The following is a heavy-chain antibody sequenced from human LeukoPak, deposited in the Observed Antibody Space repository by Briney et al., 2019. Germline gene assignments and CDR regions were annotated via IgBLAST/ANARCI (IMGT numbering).Heavy chain of an antibody. J-gene: IGHJ6*02. CDR1: GGSISSYY. Sequence: SETLSLTCTVSGGSISSYYWSWIRQPPGKGLEWIGYIYYSGSTYYNPSLKSRVTISVDTSKNQFSLKLSSVTAADTAVYYCARASGGGGSFRRAGMDVWGQGTTVTVSS. CDR3: ARASGGGGSFRRAGMDV. D-gene: IGHD2-15*01. CDR2: IYYSGST. V-gene: IGHV4-59*12.